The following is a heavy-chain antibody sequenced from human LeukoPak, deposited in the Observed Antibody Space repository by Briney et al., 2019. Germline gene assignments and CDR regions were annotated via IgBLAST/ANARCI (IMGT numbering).Heavy chain of an antibody. Sequence: ASVKVSCKASGYTFTSYGISWVRQAPGQGLEWMGWISAYNGNTNYAQKLQGRVTITADKSTSTAYMELSSLRSEDTAVYYCARVVGYYDSRGAFDIWGQGTMVTVSS. J-gene: IGHJ3*02. CDR1: GYTFTSYG. D-gene: IGHD3-22*01. CDR2: ISAYNGNT. V-gene: IGHV1-18*01. CDR3: ARVVGYYDSRGAFDI.